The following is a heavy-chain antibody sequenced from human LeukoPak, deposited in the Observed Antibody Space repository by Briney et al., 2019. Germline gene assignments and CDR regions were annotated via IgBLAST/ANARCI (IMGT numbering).Heavy chain of an antibody. CDR1: GFTFSNFG. CDR3: AKHYYDSSGYYHFHY. D-gene: IGHD3-22*01. J-gene: IGHJ4*02. V-gene: IGHV3-30*02. Sequence: GGSLRLSCAASGFTFSNFGMHWVRQAPGKGLEWVAFIRFDGNNKYYADSVKGRFTISRDNSKNTLDLQMNSLRAEDTAVCYCAKHYYDSSGYYHFHYWGQGTLVTVSS. CDR2: IRFDGNNK.